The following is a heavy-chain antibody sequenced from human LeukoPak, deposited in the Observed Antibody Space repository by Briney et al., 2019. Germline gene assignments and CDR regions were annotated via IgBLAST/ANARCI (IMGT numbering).Heavy chain of an antibody. CDR1: GFTFSDYY. CDR2: ISSNHKTI. V-gene: IGHV3-11*01. D-gene: IGHD1-26*01. J-gene: IGHJ4*02. Sequence: GGSLRLSCAASGFTFSDYYMSWISQAPGKGLEWVSYISSNHKTIYYAASVKDRFTISRDNANNSLFLQMNSLTAEDTAIYYCARGYRGSYFFDYWGQGILVTVSS. CDR3: ARGYRGSYFFDY.